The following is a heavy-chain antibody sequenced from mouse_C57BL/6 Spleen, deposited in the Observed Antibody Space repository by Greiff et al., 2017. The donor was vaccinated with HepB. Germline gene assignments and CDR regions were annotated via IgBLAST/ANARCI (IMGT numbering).Heavy chain of an antibody. D-gene: IGHD2-5*01. V-gene: IGHV6-6*01. Sequence: DVKLVESGGGLVQPGGSMKLSCAASGFTFSDAWMDWVRQSPEKGLEWVAEIRNKANNHATYYAESVKGRFTISRDDSKSSVYLQMNSLRAEDTGIYYCTRALYSNYGYFDYWGQGTTLTVSS. CDR2: IRNKANNHAT. CDR3: TRALYSNYGYFDY. J-gene: IGHJ2*01. CDR1: GFTFSDAW.